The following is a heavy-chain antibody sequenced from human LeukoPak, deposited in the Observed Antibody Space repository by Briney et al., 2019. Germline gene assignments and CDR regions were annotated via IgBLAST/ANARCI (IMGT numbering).Heavy chain of an antibody. CDR3: ATDRGWRTSGYYLYYFEY. CDR2: IKNDGSEK. Sequence: GGSLRLSCAASGFTVSSNYMSWVRQAPGKGLEWVASIKNDGSEKYYVDSVRGRYTISRDNTKNSLYLQMSSLRAEDTAVYYCATDRGWRTSGYYLYYFEYWGQGTLVTFSS. D-gene: IGHD3-3*01. V-gene: IGHV3-7*01. J-gene: IGHJ4*02. CDR1: GFTVSSNY.